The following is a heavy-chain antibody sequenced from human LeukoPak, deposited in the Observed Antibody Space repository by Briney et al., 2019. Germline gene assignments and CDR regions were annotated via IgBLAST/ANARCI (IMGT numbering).Heavy chain of an antibody. D-gene: IGHD3-22*01. CDR2: IYYSGST. CDR3: ALADYYDSSGYYYHRY. CDR1: GGSISIGGYY. V-gene: IGHV4-31*03. J-gene: IGHJ4*02. Sequence: PSETLSLTCTVSGGSISIGGYYWSWIRQHPGKGLGWIGYIYYSGSTYYNPSLKSRITISVDTSKNQFSLKLSSVTAADTDVYYCALADYYDSSGYYYHRYWGQGTLVTVSS.